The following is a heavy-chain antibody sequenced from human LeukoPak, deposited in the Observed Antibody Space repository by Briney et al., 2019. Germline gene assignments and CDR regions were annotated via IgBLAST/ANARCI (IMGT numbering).Heavy chain of an antibody. CDR2: IYSGGTT. D-gene: IGHD5-18*01. J-gene: IGHJ4*02. Sequence: GGSLRLSCAASGFTVSTNCMTWVRQAPGKGLEWVSTIYSGGTTYYADSVMGRFTISRHNSRNTLYLQMNSLRAEDTAVYYCARVDTVMAYYFDLWGQGTLATVSS. CDR3: ARVDTVMAYYFDL. CDR1: GFTVSTNC. V-gene: IGHV3-53*04.